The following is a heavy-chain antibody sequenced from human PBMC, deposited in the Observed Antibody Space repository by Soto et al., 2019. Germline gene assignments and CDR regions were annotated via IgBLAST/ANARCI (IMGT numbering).Heavy chain of an antibody. Sequence: ASVKVSCKASGYTFTGYYMHWVRQAPGQGLEWMGWINPNSGGTNYAQKFQGWVTMTRDTSISTAYMELSRLRSDDTAVYYCARDGWYCSKPGAPFAIRGQGTMVTGSS. CDR3: ARDGWYCSKPGAPFAI. D-gene: IGHD6-19*01. J-gene: IGHJ3*02. CDR2: INPNSGGT. CDR1: GYTFTGYY. V-gene: IGHV1-2*04.